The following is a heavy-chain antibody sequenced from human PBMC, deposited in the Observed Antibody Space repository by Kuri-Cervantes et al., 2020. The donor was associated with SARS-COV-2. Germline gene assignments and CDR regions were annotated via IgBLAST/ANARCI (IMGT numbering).Heavy chain of an antibody. CDR2: IYTSGST. V-gene: IGHV4-61*02. CDR3: ATLTREGGGAY. D-gene: IGHD3-16*01. J-gene: IGHJ4*02. Sequence: SEPLSLTCPVAGGPISSGSYNWSASRQPAGKGLEWIGRIYTSGSTNYNPSLKSRVTISLETSKHQFSLKLNSVTAADTAVYYCATLTREGGGAYWGQGTLVTVSS. CDR1: GGPISSGSYN.